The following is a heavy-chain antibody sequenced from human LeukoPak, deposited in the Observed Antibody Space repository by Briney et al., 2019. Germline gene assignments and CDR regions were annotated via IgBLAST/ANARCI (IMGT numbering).Heavy chain of an antibody. CDR3: ARATTPRIAAAGPTFDY. J-gene: IGHJ4*02. V-gene: IGHV1-2*06. D-gene: IGHD6-13*01. CDR2: INPNSGGT. CDR1: GYTFAGYY. Sequence: ASVKVSCKASGYTFAGYYMHWVRQAPGQGLEWMGRINPNSGGTNYAQKFQGRVTMTRDTSISAAYMELSRLRSDDTAVYYCARATTPRIAAAGPTFDYWGQGTLVTVSS.